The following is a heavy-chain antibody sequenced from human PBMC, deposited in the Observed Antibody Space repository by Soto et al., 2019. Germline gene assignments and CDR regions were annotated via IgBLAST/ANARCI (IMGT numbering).Heavy chain of an antibody. Sequence: GGSLRLPCAASGFTFSSGRMHWVRQAPGKGLEWVAVISYDGSNKYYADSVKGRFTISRDNSKNTLYLQMNSLRAEDTAVYYCAKDLARYYYYMDVWGKGTTITVSS. CDR1: GFTFSSGR. J-gene: IGHJ6*03. CDR3: AKDLARYYYYMDV. V-gene: IGHV3-30*18. CDR2: ISYDGSNK.